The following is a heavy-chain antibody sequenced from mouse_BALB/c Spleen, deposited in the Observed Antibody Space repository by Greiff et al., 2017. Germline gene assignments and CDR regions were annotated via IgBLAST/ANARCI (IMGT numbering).Heavy chain of an antibody. Sequence: EVQLQESGAELVKPGASVKLSCTASGFNIKDTYMHWVKQRPEQGLEWIGRIDPANGNTKYDPKFQGKATITADTSSNTAYLQLSSLTSEDTAVYCCARPATVDAMDYWGQGTSVTVSS. CDR1: GFNIKDTY. CDR3: ARPATVDAMDY. CDR2: IDPANGNT. D-gene: IGHD1-1*01. V-gene: IGHV14-3*02. J-gene: IGHJ4*01.